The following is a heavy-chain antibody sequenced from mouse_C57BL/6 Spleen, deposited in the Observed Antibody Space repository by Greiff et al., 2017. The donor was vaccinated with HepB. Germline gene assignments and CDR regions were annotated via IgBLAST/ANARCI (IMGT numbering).Heavy chain of an antibody. V-gene: IGHV1-81*01. Sequence: VMLVESGAELARPGASVKLSCKASGYTFTSYGISWVKQRTGQGLEWIGEIYPRSGNTYYNEKFKGKATLTADKSSSTAYMELRSLTSEDSAVYFCARWGGTFAMDYWGQGTSVTVSS. CDR1: GYTFTSYG. D-gene: IGHD4-1*01. J-gene: IGHJ4*01. CDR2: IYPRSGNT. CDR3: ARWGGTFAMDY.